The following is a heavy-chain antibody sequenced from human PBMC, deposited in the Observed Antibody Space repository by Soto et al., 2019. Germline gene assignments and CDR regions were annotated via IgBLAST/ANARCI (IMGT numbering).Heavy chain of an antibody. J-gene: IGHJ6*03. CDR1: GGSISSGEDY. CDR2: IFSSGST. D-gene: IGHD4-4*01. V-gene: IGHV4-31*11. CDR3: AGDGGWTVKRRNNYYFYMDV. Sequence: QVQLAESGPGLVKPSETLSLTCAVSGGSISSGEDYWSWIRQRPGKGVEWIGYIFSSGSTFYNRSLKCRVSISRDTSQNHFSLRLSAVTAADTAIYYCAGDGGWTVKRRNNYYFYMDVWGKGKTVTVSS.